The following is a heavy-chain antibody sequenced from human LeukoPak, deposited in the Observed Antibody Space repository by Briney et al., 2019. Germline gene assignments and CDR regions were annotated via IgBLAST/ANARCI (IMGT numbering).Heavy chain of an antibody. CDR3: ARVAGRKPDYDFWSGYLAGMDV. D-gene: IGHD3-3*01. V-gene: IGHV1-2*02. Sequence: ASVTVSCKASGYTFTGYYMHWVRQAPGQGLEWMGWINPNSGGTNYAQKFQGRVTMTRDTSISTAYMELSRLKSDDTAVYYCARVAGRKPDYDFWSGYLAGMDVWGQGTTVTVSS. CDR2: INPNSGGT. J-gene: IGHJ6*02. CDR1: GYTFTGYY.